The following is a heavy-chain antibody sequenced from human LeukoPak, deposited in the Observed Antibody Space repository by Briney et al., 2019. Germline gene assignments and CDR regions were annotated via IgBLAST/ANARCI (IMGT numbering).Heavy chain of an antibody. V-gene: IGHV1-8*01. CDR3: GRGLDSSTWYCMDV. CDR1: GYTFTSYY. D-gene: IGHD6-13*01. CDR2: MNPNNANT. Sequence: ASVKVSCKASGYTFTSYYMHWVRQAPGQGLEWMGWMNPNNANTGYAQKFQGRVTLTRNTSISTAYMELSSLRSEDTAVYYCGRGLDSSTWYCMDVWGQGTTVTVSS. J-gene: IGHJ6*02.